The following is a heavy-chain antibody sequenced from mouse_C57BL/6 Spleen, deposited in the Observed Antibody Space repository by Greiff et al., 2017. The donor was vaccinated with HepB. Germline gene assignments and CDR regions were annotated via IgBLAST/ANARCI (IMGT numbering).Heavy chain of an antibody. CDR1: GYTFTSYW. CDR3: ARYSNWYFDV. Sequence: QVQLQQPGAELVMPGASVKLSCKASGYTFTSYWMHWVKQRPGQGLEWIGEIDPSDSYTNYNQKFKGKSTLTEDKSSSTAYMQLSSLTSEDSAVYYCARYSNWYFDVWGTGTTVTVSS. J-gene: IGHJ1*03. V-gene: IGHV1-69*01. D-gene: IGHD2-5*01. CDR2: IDPSDSYT.